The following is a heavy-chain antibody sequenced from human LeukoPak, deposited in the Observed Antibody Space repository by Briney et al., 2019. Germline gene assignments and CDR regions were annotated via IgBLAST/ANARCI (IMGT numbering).Heavy chain of an antibody. CDR2: IYYSGST. CDR1: GGSIINYH. Sequence: SETLSLTCTVSGGSIINYHWSWIRQPPGKGLEWIGYIYYSGSTNYNPSLKSRVTISVDTSKNQFSLKLSSVTAADTAVYYCARLEPPLQYFQHWGQGTLVTVSS. V-gene: IGHV4-59*08. CDR3: ARLEPPLQYFQH. J-gene: IGHJ1*01. D-gene: IGHD1-14*01.